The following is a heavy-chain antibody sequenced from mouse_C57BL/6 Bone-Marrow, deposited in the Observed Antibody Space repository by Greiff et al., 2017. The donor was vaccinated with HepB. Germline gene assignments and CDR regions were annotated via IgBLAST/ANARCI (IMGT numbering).Heavy chain of an antibody. CDR1: GFSLTSYG. V-gene: IGHV2-2*01. D-gene: IGHD2-1*01. Sequence: VKLMESGPGLVQPSQSLSITCTVSGFSLTSYGVHWVRQSPGKGLEWLGVIWSGGSTDYNAAFISRLSISKDNSKSQVFFKMNSLQADDTAIYYCARMRGGYYPAWFAYWGQGTLVTVSA. J-gene: IGHJ3*01. CDR3: ARMRGGYYPAWFAY. CDR2: IWSGGST.